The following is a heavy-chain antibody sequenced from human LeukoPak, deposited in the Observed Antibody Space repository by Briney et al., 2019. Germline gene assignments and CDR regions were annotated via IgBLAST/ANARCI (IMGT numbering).Heavy chain of an antibody. Sequence: SETLSLTCAVYGGSFSGYYWSWIRQPPGKGLEWIGEINHSGSTNYNPSLKSRVTISVDTSKNQFSLKLSSVTAADTAVYYCARVGRMRIIDYWGQGTLVTVSS. J-gene: IGHJ4*02. CDR2: INHSGST. CDR1: GGSFSGYY. V-gene: IGHV4-34*01. D-gene: IGHD1-26*01. CDR3: ARVGRMRIIDY.